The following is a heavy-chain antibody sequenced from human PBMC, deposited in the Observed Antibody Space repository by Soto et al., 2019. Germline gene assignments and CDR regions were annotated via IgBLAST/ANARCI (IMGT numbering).Heavy chain of an antibody. CDR3: ATVDVSTWIDGMDV. Sequence: VKVSCKASGGTFSSYAISWVRQAPGQGLEWMGGTFPMFGKANYAQKFQGRVTISADKSTSTAYMELSSLRSEDTAVYYCATVDVSTWIDGMDVWGQGTTVTVSS. D-gene: IGHD2-2*01. V-gene: IGHV1-69*10. CDR1: GGTFSSYA. CDR2: TFPMFGKA. J-gene: IGHJ6*02.